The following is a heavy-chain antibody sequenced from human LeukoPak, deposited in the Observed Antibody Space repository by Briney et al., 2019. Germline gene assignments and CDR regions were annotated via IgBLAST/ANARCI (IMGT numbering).Heavy chain of an antibody. D-gene: IGHD3-10*01. CDR3: ARRRERITMVRGVKDYYYMDV. V-gene: IGHV4-34*01. CDR1: GGSFSGYY. CDR2: INHSGST. J-gene: IGHJ6*03. Sequence: PSETLSLTCAVYGGSFSGYYWSWIRQPPGKGLEWIGEINHSGSTNYNPSLKSRVTISVDTSKNQFSLKLSSVTAADTAVYYCARRRERITMVRGVKDYYYMDVWGKGTTVTISS.